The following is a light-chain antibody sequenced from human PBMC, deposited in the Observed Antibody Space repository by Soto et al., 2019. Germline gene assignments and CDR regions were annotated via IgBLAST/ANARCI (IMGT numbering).Light chain of an antibody. Sequence: EIVMTQSPATLSVSPGARATLSCWASQSVSSDLAWYQQKPGQAPRLLIFAASTRATGIPARFRGSGSGTDFTLTISSLQSEDFAVYYCQQYKLWYTFGQGTKLEIK. CDR3: QQYKLWYT. CDR2: AAS. V-gene: IGKV3-15*01. CDR1: QSVSSD. J-gene: IGKJ2*01.